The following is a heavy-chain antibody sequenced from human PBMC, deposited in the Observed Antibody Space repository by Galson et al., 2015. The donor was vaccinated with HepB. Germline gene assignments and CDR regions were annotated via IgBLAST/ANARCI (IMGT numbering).Heavy chain of an antibody. Sequence: SLRLSCAASGFTFDDYAMHWVRQAPGKGLEWVSGISWNSGSIGYADSVKGRFTISRDNAKNSLYLQMNSLRAEDTALYYCAKGGGSYEVVYYYYYMDVWGKGTTVTVSS. CDR2: ISWNSGSI. J-gene: IGHJ6*03. D-gene: IGHD1-26*01. CDR1: GFTFDDYA. V-gene: IGHV3-9*01. CDR3: AKGGGSYEVVYYYYYMDV.